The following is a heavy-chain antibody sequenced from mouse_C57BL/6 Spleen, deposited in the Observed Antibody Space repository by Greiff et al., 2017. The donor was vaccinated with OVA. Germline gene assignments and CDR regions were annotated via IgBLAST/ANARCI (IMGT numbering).Heavy chain of an antibody. J-gene: IGHJ1*03. CDR3: ASIPGWYFDV. Sequence: VQLQQSGPELVKPGASVKISCKASGYAFSSSWMNWVKQRPGKGLEWIGRIYPGDGDTNYNGKFKGKATLTADKSSSTAYMQLSSLTSEDSAVYFCASIPGWYFDVWGTGTTVTVSS. CDR1: GYAFSSSW. CDR2: IYPGDGDT. V-gene: IGHV1-82*01.